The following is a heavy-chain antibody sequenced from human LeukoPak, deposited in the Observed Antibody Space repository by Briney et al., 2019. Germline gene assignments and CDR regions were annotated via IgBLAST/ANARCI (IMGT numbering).Heavy chain of an antibody. Sequence: PSETLSLTCTVTGGSISSYYWSWLRQPPGKGLEWIGYIHYSGSTNYNPSLKSQGPIPVHTSKNQFPPMPRSVTAADPALYYCSRGPDRQAGSPFDFWGQGNLVSVSS. CDR1: GGSISSYY. V-gene: IGHV4-59*01. J-gene: IGHJ4*02. CDR2: IHYSGST. CDR3: SRGPDRQAGSPFDF. D-gene: IGHD2-15*01.